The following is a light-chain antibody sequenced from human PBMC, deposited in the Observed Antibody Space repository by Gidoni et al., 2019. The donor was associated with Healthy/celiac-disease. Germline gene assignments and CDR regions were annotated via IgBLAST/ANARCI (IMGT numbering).Light chain of an antibody. CDR1: KLGDKY. CDR2: PDS. J-gene: IGLJ2*01. Sequence: SYELTQPPSVSVSPGQTASITCSGDKLGDKYACWYQQKPGQSPVLVIYPDSKRPSGIPERFSGSNSGNTATLTISGTHAMDEADYYCQAWDSSTAVFGGGTKLTVL. CDR3: QAWDSSTAV. V-gene: IGLV3-1*01.